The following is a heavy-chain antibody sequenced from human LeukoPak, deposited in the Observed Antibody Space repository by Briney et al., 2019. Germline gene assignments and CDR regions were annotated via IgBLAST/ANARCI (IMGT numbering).Heavy chain of an antibody. J-gene: IGHJ5*02. V-gene: IGHV6-1*01. CDR2: TYYRSKWYN. CDR3: ASEGPQGYCSSTSCYRWFDP. CDR1: GDSVSSNSAA. D-gene: IGHD2-2*01. Sequence: SQTLSLTCAISGDSVSSNSAAWNWIRQSPSRGLEWLGRTYYRSKWYNDYAVSVKSRITINPDTSKNQFSLQLNSVTPEDTAVYYCASEGPQGYCSSTSCYRWFDPWGQGTLVTVSS.